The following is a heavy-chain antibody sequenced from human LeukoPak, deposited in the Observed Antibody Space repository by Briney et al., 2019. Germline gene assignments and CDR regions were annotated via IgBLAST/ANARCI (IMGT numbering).Heavy chain of an antibody. Sequence: GGSLRLSCAASGFTFSSHEMNWVRQAPGKGLEWVSYIDSSGTSIYYADSVKGRFTISRDNAKNSLYLQMNSLRAEDTAVYYCARIRMEGIDYWGQGILVTVSS. V-gene: IGHV3-48*03. CDR3: ARIRMEGIDY. D-gene: IGHD1-1*01. CDR1: GFTFSSHE. CDR2: IDSSGTSI. J-gene: IGHJ4*02.